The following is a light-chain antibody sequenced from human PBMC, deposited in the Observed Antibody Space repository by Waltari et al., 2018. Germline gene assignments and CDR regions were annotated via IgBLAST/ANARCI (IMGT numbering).Light chain of an antibody. CDR3: LQCDNKWT. CDR2: DTS. Sequence: EIVMTQSPAVLSVSPGDRVTLSCRASQSVSGKVGWYQQRPGQVPRLVIYDTSTGATGIPDRFTGSGSGTVFTLTINSVQSDDFAIYYCLQCDNKWTFGQGTKVEFK. CDR1: QSVSGK. J-gene: IGKJ1*01. V-gene: IGKV3-15*01.